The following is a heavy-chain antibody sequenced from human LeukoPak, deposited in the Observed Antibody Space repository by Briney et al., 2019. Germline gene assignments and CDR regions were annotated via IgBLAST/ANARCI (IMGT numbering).Heavy chain of an antibody. Sequence: AGGSLRLSCAASGFTFSSYSMNWVRQAPGKGLEWVSSISSSSSYIYYADSVKGRFTISRDNAKNSLYLQMNSLRAEDTAVYYCARGPRQYCSSTSCYLDHWGQGTLVTVSS. V-gene: IGHV3-21*01. D-gene: IGHD2-2*01. CDR1: GFTFSSYS. CDR3: ARGPRQYCSSTSCYLDH. CDR2: ISSSSSYI. J-gene: IGHJ4*02.